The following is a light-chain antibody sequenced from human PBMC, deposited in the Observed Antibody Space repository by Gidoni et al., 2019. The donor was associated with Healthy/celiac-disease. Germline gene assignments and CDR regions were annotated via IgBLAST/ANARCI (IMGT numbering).Light chain of an antibody. Sequence: IQMTQSPSTLSASVGDRVTITRRASQSSSSWLAWYQQKPGKAPKLLIYKASSLESGVPSRFSGSGSGTEFTLTISSLQPDDFATYYCQQYNSYSWTFXQXTKVEIK. CDR2: KAS. J-gene: IGKJ1*01. CDR1: QSSSSW. CDR3: QQYNSYSWT. V-gene: IGKV1-5*03.